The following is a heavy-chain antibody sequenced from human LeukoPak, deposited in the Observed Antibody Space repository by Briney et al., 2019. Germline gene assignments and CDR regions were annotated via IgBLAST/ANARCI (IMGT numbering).Heavy chain of an antibody. CDR3: ASQGYSSAWLDY. CDR1: GFTFSSYA. V-gene: IGHV3-23*01. CDR2: ITGSGGSK. J-gene: IGHJ4*02. D-gene: IGHD6-19*01. Sequence: PGGPLRLSCAASGFTFSSYAMSWVRQAPGKGLEWVSTITGSGGSKYYVDSVKGRFTISRDNSKDTLYLQMNSLRDEDTAVYYCASQGYSSAWLDYWGQGTLVTVLS.